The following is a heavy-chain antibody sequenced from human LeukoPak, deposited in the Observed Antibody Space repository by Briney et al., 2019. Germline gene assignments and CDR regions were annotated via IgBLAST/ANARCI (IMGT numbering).Heavy chain of an antibody. J-gene: IGHJ4*02. D-gene: IGHD1-7*01. V-gene: IGHV3-7*01. CDR2: IKQDGSEK. Sequence: GGSLRLSCAASGFTSSSYWMSWVRQAPGKGLEWVANIKQDGSEKYYVDSVKGRFTISRDNAKNSLYLQMNSLRAEDTAVYYCASAYNWNYVYWGQGTLVTVSS. CDR3: ASAYNWNYVY. CDR1: GFTSSSYW.